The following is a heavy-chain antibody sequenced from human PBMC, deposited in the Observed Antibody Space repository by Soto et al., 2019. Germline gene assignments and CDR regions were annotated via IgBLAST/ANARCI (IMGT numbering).Heavy chain of an antibody. J-gene: IGHJ4*02. V-gene: IGHV3-23*01. CDR2: ISGSGGST. D-gene: IGHD3-22*01. CDR3: AREHSSGYYRSVFDY. CDR1: GFTFSSYA. Sequence: GGSLRLSCAASGFTFSSYAMSWVRQAPGKGLEWVSAISGSGGSTYYADSVKGRFTISRDNSKNTLYLQMNSLRAEDTAVYYCAREHSSGYYRSVFDYWGQGTLVTVSS.